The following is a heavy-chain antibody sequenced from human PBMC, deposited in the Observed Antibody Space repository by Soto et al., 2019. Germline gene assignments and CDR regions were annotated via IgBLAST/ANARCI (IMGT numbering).Heavy chain of an antibody. CDR3: ARDTYSSSFYYYGMDV. J-gene: IGHJ6*02. CDR1: GFTFSSYA. CDR2: ISYDGSNK. V-gene: IGHV3-30-3*01. Sequence: PGGSLSLSCAASGFTFSSYAMHWVRQAPGKGLEWVAVISYDGSNKYYADSVKGRFTISRDNSKNTLCLQMNSLRAEDTAVYYCARDTYSSSFYYYGMDVWGQGTTVTVSS. D-gene: IGHD6-13*01.